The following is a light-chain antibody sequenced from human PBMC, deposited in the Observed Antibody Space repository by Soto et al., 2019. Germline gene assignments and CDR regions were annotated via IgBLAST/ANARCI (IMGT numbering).Light chain of an antibody. CDR1: QSVSSNS. CDR3: QHRKNWQVT. J-gene: IGKJ5*01. CDR2: DAS. Sequence: DIVLMQSRATLELSPGERASLSYGSSQSVSSNSLAWYQQKPGQAPRLLIYDASNRATGIPARFSGSGSWRDFTLTIRSLEPEDFAVYYCQHRKNWQVTFGQGTRLEIK. V-gene: IGKV3D-20*02.